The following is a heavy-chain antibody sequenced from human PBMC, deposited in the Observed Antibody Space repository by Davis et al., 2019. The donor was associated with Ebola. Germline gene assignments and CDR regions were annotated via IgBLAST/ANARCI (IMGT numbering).Heavy chain of an antibody. J-gene: IGHJ5*02. Sequence: GESLKISCKGSGYSFTSYWISWVRQAPGQGLEWMGWISAYNGNTNYAQKLQGRVTMTTDTSTSTAYMELRSLRSDDTAVYYCASHPHGDYRDWFDPWGQGTLVTVSS. D-gene: IGHD4-17*01. CDR1: GYSFTSYW. CDR3: ASHPHGDYRDWFDP. CDR2: ISAYNGNT. V-gene: IGHV1-18*04.